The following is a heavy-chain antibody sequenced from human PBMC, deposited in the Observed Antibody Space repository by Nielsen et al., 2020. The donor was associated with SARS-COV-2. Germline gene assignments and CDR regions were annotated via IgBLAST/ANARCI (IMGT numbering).Heavy chain of an antibody. D-gene: IGHD3-3*01. CDR1: GFTFSSYG. Sequence: GESLKISCAASGFTFSSYGMHWVRQAPGKGLEWVAVIWYDGSNKYYADSVKGRFTISRDNSKNTLYLQMHSLRAEDTAVYYCARDLGLRFLEWLLPDPWGQGTLVTVSS. V-gene: IGHV3-33*01. CDR2: IWYDGSNK. CDR3: ARDLGLRFLEWLLPDP. J-gene: IGHJ5*02.